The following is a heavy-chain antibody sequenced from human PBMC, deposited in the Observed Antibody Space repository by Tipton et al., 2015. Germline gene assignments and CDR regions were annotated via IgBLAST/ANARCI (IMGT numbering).Heavy chain of an antibody. J-gene: IGHJ5*02. D-gene: IGHD2-21*02. CDR2: ITGSSSTI. CDR1: GFTFSSYS. V-gene: IGHV3-48*02. Sequence: SLRLSCAASGFTFSSYSMNWVRQAPGKGLEWVSYITGSSSTIYYADSVKGRFTISRDNAKNSLYLQMNSLRDEDTAVYYCARRVVTTGDDWFDPWGRGTLVTVSS. CDR3: ARRVVTTGDDWFDP.